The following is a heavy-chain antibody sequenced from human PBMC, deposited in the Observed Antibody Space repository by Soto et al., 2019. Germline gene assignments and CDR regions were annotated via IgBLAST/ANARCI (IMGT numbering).Heavy chain of an antibody. CDR3: AKVTYYDFWSGYSDFDY. CDR2: ISGSGGST. J-gene: IGHJ4*02. Sequence: GGSLRLSCAASGFTFSSYAMSWVRQAPGKGLEWVSAISGSGGSTYYADSVKGRFTISRDNSKNTLYLQMNSLRAEDTAVYYCAKVTYYDFWSGYSDFDYWGQGTLVTVSS. CDR1: GFTFSSYA. V-gene: IGHV3-23*01. D-gene: IGHD3-3*01.